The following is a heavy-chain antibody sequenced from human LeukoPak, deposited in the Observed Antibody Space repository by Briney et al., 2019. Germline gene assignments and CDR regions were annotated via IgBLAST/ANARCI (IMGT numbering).Heavy chain of an antibody. CDR1: GGSLSNHY. V-gene: IGHV4-59*11. CDR3: ARGRIGGPKAPFDY. Sequence: PSETLSHTCTVSGGSLSNHYWSWIRQPPGKGLEWIGHIYDSGSTTYNPSLKSRVTMSVDTSKTKFSLNLSSVTAADTAVYYCARGRIGGPKAPFDYWGQGTLVTVSS. D-gene: IGHD3-16*01. CDR2: IYDSGST. J-gene: IGHJ4*02.